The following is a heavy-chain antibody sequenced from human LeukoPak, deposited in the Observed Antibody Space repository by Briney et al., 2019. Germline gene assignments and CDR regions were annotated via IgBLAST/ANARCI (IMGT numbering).Heavy chain of an antibody. CDR3: ATIMTNHDAFDI. V-gene: IGHV4-31*03. J-gene: IGHJ3*02. Sequence: PSETLSLTCTVSGGSTSSGGYYWSWIRQHPGKGLEWIGYIYYSGSTYYNPSLKSRVTISVDTSKNQFSLKLSSVTAADTAVYYCATIMTNHDAFDIWGQGTMVTVSS. CDR2: IYYSGST. D-gene: IGHD1-14*01. CDR1: GGSTSSGGYY.